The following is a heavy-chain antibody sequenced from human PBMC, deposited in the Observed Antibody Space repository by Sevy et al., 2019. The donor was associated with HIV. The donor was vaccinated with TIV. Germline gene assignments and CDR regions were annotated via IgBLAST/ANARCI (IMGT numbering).Heavy chain of an antibody. D-gene: IGHD3-22*01. V-gene: IGHV3-66*01. CDR3: ARDRYYDASGYYYYYYGMDV. CDR2: IDSGGST. Sequence: LRLSCEASGFTVSGNYMAWVRLAPGKGLEWVSLIDSGGSTYYADSVKGRFTISRDNAKNTLYLQMNPLRAEDTAVYFCARDRYYDASGYYYYYYGMDVWGQGTTVTVSS. CDR1: GFTVSGNY. J-gene: IGHJ6*02.